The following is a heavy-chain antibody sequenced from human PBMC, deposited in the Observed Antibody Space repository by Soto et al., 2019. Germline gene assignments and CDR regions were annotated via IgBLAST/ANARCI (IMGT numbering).Heavy chain of an antibody. D-gene: IGHD3-22*01. CDR2: IGPSDSQT. Sequence: EESLKIACNGSGYSFAGYWITWVGQKPGKGIEWMGRIGPSDSQTYYSPSFRGHVTISVTKSITTVFLQWSSLRASDTAMYYCARQIYDSDTGPNFQYYFDSWGQGTPVTVSS. V-gene: IGHV5-10-1*01. CDR1: GYSFAGYW. J-gene: IGHJ4*02. CDR3: ARQIYDSDTGPNFQYYFDS.